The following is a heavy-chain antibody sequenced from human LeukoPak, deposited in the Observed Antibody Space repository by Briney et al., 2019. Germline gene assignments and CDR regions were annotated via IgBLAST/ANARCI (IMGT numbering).Heavy chain of an antibody. V-gene: IGHV3-30*02. Sequence: GGSLRLSCVASGFIFSSYGMHWVRQAPGKGLEWVAFIRYDGSNKYYADSVKGRFTISRDNSKNTLYLQMNSLRAEDTAVYYCAKESMVYARLAPLDYWGQGTLVTVSS. CDR2: IRYDGSNK. CDR1: GFIFSSYG. CDR3: AKESMVYARLAPLDY. J-gene: IGHJ4*02. D-gene: IGHD2-8*01.